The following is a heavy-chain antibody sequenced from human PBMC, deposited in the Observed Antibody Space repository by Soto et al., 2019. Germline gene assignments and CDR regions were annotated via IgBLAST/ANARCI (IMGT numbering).Heavy chain of an antibody. V-gene: IGHV3-30*18. J-gene: IGHJ4*02. CDR1: GFTFSSYG. Sequence: GGSLRLSCAASGFTFSSYGMHWVRQGPGKGLEWVAVISYDGSNKYYADSVKGRFTISRDNSKNTLYLQMNSLRAEDTAVYYCAKDGRNYDYIWGSSSRYSPTDYWGQGT. D-gene: IGHD3-16*01. CDR2: ISYDGSNK. CDR3: AKDGRNYDYIWGSSSRYSPTDY.